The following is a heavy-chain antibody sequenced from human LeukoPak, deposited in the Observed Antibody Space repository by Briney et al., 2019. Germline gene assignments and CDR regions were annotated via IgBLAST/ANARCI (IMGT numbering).Heavy chain of an antibody. CDR3: ARYNWNDVVSALDY. J-gene: IGHJ4*02. CDR2: INHNSGET. D-gene: IGHD1-1*01. V-gene: IGHV1-2*02. Sequence: GASVRVSCKASGYTLSGYYIHWVRQAPGQGLEWMGWINHNSGETNYAQKFQGGVTLTRDTSISTFYMEVSRLRSDDTAVYFCARYNWNDVVSALDYWGQGTLVTVSS. CDR1: GYTLSGYY.